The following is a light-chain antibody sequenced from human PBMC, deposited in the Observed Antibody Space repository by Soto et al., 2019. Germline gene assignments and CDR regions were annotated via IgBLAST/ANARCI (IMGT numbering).Light chain of an antibody. CDR1: TSNIGSNT. J-gene: IGLJ1*01. CDR3: ATWDDGVVV. CDR2: SNN. Sequence: QSVLTQPPSASGTPGQRVTISCSGGTSNIGSNTVNWYQQLPGTAPKLLIYSNNQRPSGVPVRFSASKSYTSASLAISGLQSEDEADYYCATWDDGVVVFGIGTKLTVL. V-gene: IGLV1-44*01.